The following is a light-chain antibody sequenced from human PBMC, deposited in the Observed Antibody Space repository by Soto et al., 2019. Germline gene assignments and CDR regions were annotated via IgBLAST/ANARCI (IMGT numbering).Light chain of an antibody. J-gene: IGLJ1*01. CDR2: GVS. CDR3: ISYTGSSTSYV. CDR1: RSDIGSYNY. Sequence: QSALTQPASVSGSPGQSITISCSGTRSDIGSYNYVAWYQQFPGKTPKILIYGVSNRHSGVSSRSSGSKSGNTASLTISGLQAEDEADYYCISYTGSSTSYVFGSGTKVTVL. V-gene: IGLV2-14*01.